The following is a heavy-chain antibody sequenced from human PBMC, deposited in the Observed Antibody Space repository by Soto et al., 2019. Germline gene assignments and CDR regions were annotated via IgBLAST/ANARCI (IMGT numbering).Heavy chain of an antibody. V-gene: IGHV3-33*01. CDR2: IWYDGSNK. CDR3: ARAVGPFDY. D-gene: IGHD1-26*01. J-gene: IGHJ4*02. Sequence: QVQLVESGGGVVQPGRSLRLSCAASGFDFSTYGMHWVRQAPGKGPEWVAVIWYDGSNKYYADSVRGRFIISRDNSKSTLFLKLNSLRAEDTAVYYCARAVGPFDYWGQGTLVTGYS. CDR1: GFDFSTYG.